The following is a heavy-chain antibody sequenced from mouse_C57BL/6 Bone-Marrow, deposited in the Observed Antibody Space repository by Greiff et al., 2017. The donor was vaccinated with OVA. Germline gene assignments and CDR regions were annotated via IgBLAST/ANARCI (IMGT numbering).Heavy chain of an antibody. CDR3: TTGYYYGSSDY. J-gene: IGHJ2*01. V-gene: IGHV14-4*01. CDR1: GFNIKDDY. Sequence: VQLQQSGAELVRPGASVKLSCTASGFNIKDDYMHWVKPRPEQGLEWIGWIDPENGDTEYASKFQGKATITADTSSNTAYLQLSSLTSEDTAVYYCTTGYYYGSSDYWGQGTTLTVSS. CDR2: IDPENGDT. D-gene: IGHD1-1*01.